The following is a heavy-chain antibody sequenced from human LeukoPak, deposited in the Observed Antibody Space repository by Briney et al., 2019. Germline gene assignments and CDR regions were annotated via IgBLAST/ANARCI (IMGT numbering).Heavy chain of an antibody. CDR2: ISRNGGST. CDR3: VKESGFMVAPNSAFDI. CDR1: GFTFNSYP. Sequence: PGGSLSLSCSASGFTFNSYPVHWVRQAPGKGLEYVSGISRNGGSTYYADSVKGRFTISRDNSKNTLYLQMSSLRAEDTAVYYCVKESGFMVAPNSAFDIWGQGTMVTVSS. D-gene: IGHD4/OR15-4a*01. V-gene: IGHV3-64D*06. J-gene: IGHJ3*02.